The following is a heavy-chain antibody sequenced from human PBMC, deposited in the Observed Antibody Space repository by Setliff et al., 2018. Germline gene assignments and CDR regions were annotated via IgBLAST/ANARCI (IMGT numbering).Heavy chain of an antibody. D-gene: IGHD3-3*01. V-gene: IGHV4-34*01. CDR1: GGSFSGYY. CDR2: INHSGST. J-gene: IGHJ4*02. Sequence: SETLSLTCAVYGGSFSGYYWSWIRQPPGKGLEWIGEINHSGSTNYNPSLKSRVTISVDTSKNQFSLKLSSVTAADTAVYYCARVDNFWSGPIDYWGQGTLVNVSS. CDR3: ARVDNFWSGPIDY.